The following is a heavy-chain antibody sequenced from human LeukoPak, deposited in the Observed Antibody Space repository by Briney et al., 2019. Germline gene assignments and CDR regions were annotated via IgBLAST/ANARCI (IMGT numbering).Heavy chain of an antibody. CDR3: ARSRYFDWLWFDY. V-gene: IGHV1-2*02. D-gene: IGHD3-9*01. Sequence: ASVKVSCKASGYTFTGYYMHWVRQAPGQGLEWMGWINPNSGGTNYAQKFQGRVTMTRDTSISTAYMELSRLRSDDTAAYYCARSRYFDWLWFDYWGQGTLVTVSS. J-gene: IGHJ4*02. CDR2: INPNSGGT. CDR1: GYTFTGYY.